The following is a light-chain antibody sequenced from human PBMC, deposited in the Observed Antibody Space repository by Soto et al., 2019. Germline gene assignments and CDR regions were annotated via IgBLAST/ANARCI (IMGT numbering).Light chain of an antibody. CDR2: DAS. CDR3: QQRIKWPIT. J-gene: IGKJ1*01. CDR1: QSVATY. V-gene: IGKV3-11*01. Sequence: IVMTQSPSTLSVSPGERATLSCRASQSVATYLAWYQHKPGQAPRLLIYDASNRATGIPARFSGSGSGTDFTLTISSLEPEDFAVYYCQQRIKWPITFGQGTKVDIK.